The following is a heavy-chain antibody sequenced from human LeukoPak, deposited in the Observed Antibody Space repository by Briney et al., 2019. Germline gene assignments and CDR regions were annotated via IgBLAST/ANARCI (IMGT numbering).Heavy chain of an antibody. D-gene: IGHD3-22*01. CDR2: ISGSGGST. Sequence: GGSLRLSCAASGFTFSSYAMSWVRQAPGKGLEWVSAISGSGGSTYYADSVKGRFTISRGNSKNTLYLQMNSLRAEDTAVYYCARTYYYDSSGYLDAFDIWGQGTMVTVSS. CDR3: ARTYYYDSSGYLDAFDI. CDR1: GFTFSSYA. J-gene: IGHJ3*02. V-gene: IGHV3-23*01.